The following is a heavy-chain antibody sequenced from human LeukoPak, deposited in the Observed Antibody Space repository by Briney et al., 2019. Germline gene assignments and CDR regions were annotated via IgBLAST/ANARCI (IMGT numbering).Heavy chain of an antibody. D-gene: IGHD6-13*01. V-gene: IGHV4-39*07. Sequence: SETLSLTCTVSGASISSSSYYWGWIRQPPGKGLEWIGSIYYGGSTYYNPSLKSRVTISVDTSKNQFSLKVNSVTAADTAVYYCARAVIPVAVKPAFDYWGQGTLVTVSS. J-gene: IGHJ4*02. CDR3: ARAVIPVAVKPAFDY. CDR2: IYYGGST. CDR1: GASISSSSYY.